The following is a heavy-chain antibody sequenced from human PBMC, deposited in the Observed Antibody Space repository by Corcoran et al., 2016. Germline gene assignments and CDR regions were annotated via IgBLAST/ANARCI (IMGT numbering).Heavy chain of an antibody. V-gene: IGHV3-15*01. CDR2: IKTKADGGTI. CDR1: GFTFTNSC. Sequence: EVHLVESEGDLVKPGGSLRLSCSASGFTFTNSCMSGVRQAPGKGLEWVGRIKTKADGGTIEYAAPVKVRFSISRDDSNNILYLQMNSLKTEDTAMYYCGTGSAFDFWGQGTMVTVSS. CDR3: GTGSAFDF. J-gene: IGHJ3*01. D-gene: IGHD1-1*01.